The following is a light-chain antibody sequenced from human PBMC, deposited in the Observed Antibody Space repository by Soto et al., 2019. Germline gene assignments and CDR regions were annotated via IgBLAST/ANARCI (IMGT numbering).Light chain of an antibody. V-gene: IGKV3-20*01. Sequence: EIVLTQSPGTLSLSPGERATLSCRASQSVSSSYVAWYQQKPGQATRLLIYIASTRARGVPDRFSGSGSGTDFTLTISRLEPEDFAVYYCQQYGTSPWTFGQGTKVEIK. CDR3: QQYGTSPWT. J-gene: IGKJ1*01. CDR2: IAS. CDR1: QSVSSSY.